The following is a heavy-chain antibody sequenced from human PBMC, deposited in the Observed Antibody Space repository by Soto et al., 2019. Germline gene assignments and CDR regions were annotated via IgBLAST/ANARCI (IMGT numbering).Heavy chain of an antibody. Sequence: ASETLSLTCTVSGGSISSYYWSWIRQPPGKGLEWIGYIYYSGSTDYNPSLKSRVTISVDTSKNQFSLKLSSVTAADTAVYYCARGSKRMATIFFDYWGQGTLVTVSS. CDR2: IYYSGST. V-gene: IGHV4-59*01. CDR1: GGSISSYY. CDR3: ARGSKRMATIFFDY. D-gene: IGHD5-12*01. J-gene: IGHJ4*02.